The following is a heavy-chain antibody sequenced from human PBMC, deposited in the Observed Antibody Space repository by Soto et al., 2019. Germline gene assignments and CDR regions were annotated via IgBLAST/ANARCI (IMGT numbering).Heavy chain of an antibody. J-gene: IGHJ6*02. CDR1: GDSIGRFY. CDR3: ARDLSGTGLGI. Sequence: QLQLHESGPGLVKPSETLSLTCNVSGDSIGRFYWSWIRQSAGKGLEWIGRVYSTGGVTYNPALKGRVTISLDRSNNHVSLEMNSVTAADTAAYFCARDLSGTGLGIWGRGTRVSISS. D-gene: IGHD1-26*01. V-gene: IGHV4-4*07. CDR2: VYSTGGV.